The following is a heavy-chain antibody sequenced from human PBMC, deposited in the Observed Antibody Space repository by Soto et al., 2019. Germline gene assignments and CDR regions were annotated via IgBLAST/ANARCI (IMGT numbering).Heavy chain of an antibody. CDR2: IYYIGST. J-gene: IGHJ2*01. CDR1: GDSIISRSYY. V-gene: IGHV4-39*01. CDR3: ARQRTSVVTRDYF. D-gene: IGHD2-21*02. Sequence: SAPLSLPCTFTGDSIISRSYYLCWIRPPPGKGLEWIVSIYYIGSTYHTPSLRSRFSMSIDTSKDQFSLTLKSVTAADRALYFCARQRTSVVTRDYF.